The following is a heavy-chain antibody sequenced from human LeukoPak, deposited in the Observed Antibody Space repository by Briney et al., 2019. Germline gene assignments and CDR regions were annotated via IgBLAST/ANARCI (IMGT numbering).Heavy chain of an antibody. CDR3: ARISFGGFIVAQDY. V-gene: IGHV4-34*01. J-gene: IGHJ4*02. CDR1: GTSFSGDY. Sequence: SETLSLTCAVYGTSFSGDYCSWIRQPPGKGLEWIGELNPTGDTNYNSSLKSRVMISIDTSKNQFSLRLTSVTAADTAMYYCARISFGGFIVAQDYWGQGTLVAVSS. CDR2: LNPTGDT. D-gene: IGHD3-16*02.